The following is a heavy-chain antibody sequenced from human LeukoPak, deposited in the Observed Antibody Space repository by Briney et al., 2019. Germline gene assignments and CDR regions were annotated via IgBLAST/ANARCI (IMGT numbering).Heavy chain of an antibody. J-gene: IGHJ6*03. CDR1: GFTFSDYY. Sequence: GGSLRLSCAASGFTFSDYYMSWIRQAPGKGLEWVSYISSSGSTIYYADSMKGRFTIFRDNAKNSLYLQMNSLRAEDTAVYYCATNFLYYYGSGSSYYYMDVWGKGTTVTVSS. D-gene: IGHD3-10*01. CDR3: ATNFLYYYGSGSSYYYMDV. V-gene: IGHV3-11*04. CDR2: ISSSGSTI.